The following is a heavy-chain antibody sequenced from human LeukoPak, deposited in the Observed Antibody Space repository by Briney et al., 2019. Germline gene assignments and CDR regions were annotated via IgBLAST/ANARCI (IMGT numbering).Heavy chain of an antibody. D-gene: IGHD3-10*01. CDR2: IYHSGSA. CDR3: ARGLPWFGELYYFDY. V-gene: IGHV4-30-2*01. Sequence: TSETLSLTCAVSGGSISSGGYSWSWIRQPPGKGLEWIGYIYHSGSAYYNPSLKSRVTISVDRSKSQFSLKLSSVTAADTAVYYCARGLPWFGELYYFDYWGQGTLVTVSS. CDR1: GGSISSGGYS. J-gene: IGHJ4*02.